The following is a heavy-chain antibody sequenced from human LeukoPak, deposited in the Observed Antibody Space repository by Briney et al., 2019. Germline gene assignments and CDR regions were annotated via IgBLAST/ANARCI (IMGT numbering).Heavy chain of an antibody. Sequence: SETLSLTCAVHGGSFSGYYWSWIRQPPGKGLEWIGQINHSGSTNYNPSLKSRVTISVDTSKNQFSLKLSSVTAADTAVYYCARAGYQLPTNYYYYGMDVWGQGTTVTVSS. CDR3: ARAGYQLPTNYYYYGMDV. CDR1: GGSFSGYY. CDR2: INHSGST. J-gene: IGHJ6*02. V-gene: IGHV4-34*01. D-gene: IGHD2-2*01.